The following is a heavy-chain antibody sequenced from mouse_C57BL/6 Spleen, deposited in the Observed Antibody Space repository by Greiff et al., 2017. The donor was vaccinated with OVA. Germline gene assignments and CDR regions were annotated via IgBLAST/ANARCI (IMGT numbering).Heavy chain of an antibody. Sequence: VQLQQSGAELVKPGASVKLSCTASGFNIKDYYMHWVKQRTEQGLEWIGRIDPEDGEPKYAPKFQGKATIPADTSSHTAYLQLSSLTSEDTAVYYCASGNYYGSSPFAYWGQGTLVTVSA. V-gene: IGHV14-2*01. CDR3: ASGNYYGSSPFAY. J-gene: IGHJ3*01. CDR2: IDPEDGEP. D-gene: IGHD1-1*01. CDR1: GFNIKDYY.